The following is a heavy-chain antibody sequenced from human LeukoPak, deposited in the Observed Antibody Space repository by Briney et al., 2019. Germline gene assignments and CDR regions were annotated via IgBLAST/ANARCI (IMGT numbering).Heavy chain of an antibody. CDR3: VKKVYYYMDV. CDR1: GFTLSRYA. V-gene: IGHV3-23*01. J-gene: IGHJ6*03. Sequence: TGGSLRLSCAASGFTLSRYAVNCARQAPGRGLEGVSYISPSGDSTVYAESVKGRFTISRDNSKNMLYLQMDSLRAEDTAIYYCVKKVYYYMDVWGKGTTVTVSS. CDR2: ISPSGDST.